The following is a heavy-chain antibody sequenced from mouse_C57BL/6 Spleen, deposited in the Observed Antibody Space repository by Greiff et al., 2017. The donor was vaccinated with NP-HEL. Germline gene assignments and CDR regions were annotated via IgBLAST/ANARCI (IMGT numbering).Heavy chain of an antibody. J-gene: IGHJ1*03. CDR1: GYSFTDYN. CDR3: ARNLLSYGNYPYWYFDV. Sequence: VQLKESGPELVKPGASVKISCKASGYSFTDYNMNWVKQSNGKSLEWIGVINPNYGTTSYNQKFKGKATLTVDQSSSTAYMQLNSLTSEDSAVYYCARNLLSYGNYPYWYFDVWGTGTTVTVSS. CDR2: INPNYGTT. D-gene: IGHD2-1*01. V-gene: IGHV1-39*01.